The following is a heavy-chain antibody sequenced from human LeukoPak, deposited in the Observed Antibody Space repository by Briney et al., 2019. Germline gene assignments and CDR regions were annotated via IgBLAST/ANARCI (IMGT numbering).Heavy chain of an antibody. D-gene: IGHD3-3*01. CDR3: ARRYYDFWSGYYSANNWFDP. Sequence: GESLKISCKGSGYSFTSYWIGWVRQMPGKGPEWMGIIYPGDSDTRYSPSFQGQVTISADKSISTAYLQWSSLKASDTAMYYCARRYYDFWSGYYSANNWFDPWGQGTLVTVSS. J-gene: IGHJ5*02. CDR1: GYSFTSYW. V-gene: IGHV5-51*01. CDR2: IYPGDSDT.